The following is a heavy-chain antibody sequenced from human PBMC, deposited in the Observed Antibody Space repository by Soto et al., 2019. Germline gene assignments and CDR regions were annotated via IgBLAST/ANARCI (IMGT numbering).Heavy chain of an antibody. Sequence: EVQLVESGGGLVQPGGSLRVSCAASGFIFSRYSMNWVRQAPGKGLEWLSYIDSSSGTIYYADSVKGRFIISRDNAKNSLYLQMNRLRDEDTAVYYCARGGVATIFGDSWGQGTLVTVS. CDR1: GFIFSRYS. D-gene: IGHD5-12*01. V-gene: IGHV3-48*02. J-gene: IGHJ4*02. CDR3: ARGGVATIFGDS. CDR2: IDSSSGTI.